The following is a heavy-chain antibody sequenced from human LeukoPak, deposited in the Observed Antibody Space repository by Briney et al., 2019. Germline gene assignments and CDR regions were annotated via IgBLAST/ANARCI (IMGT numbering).Heavy chain of an antibody. D-gene: IGHD6-19*01. Sequence: GGSLRLSCAASGFTFSDYWMHWVRQAPGKGLVWVSRISSDGSRVTYADSVKGRFTISRDNAKNTLYLQMNSLRAEDTAVYYCARVISVAGYDYWGQGTLVTVSS. J-gene: IGHJ4*02. CDR3: ARVISVAGYDY. CDR2: ISSDGSRV. V-gene: IGHV3-74*01. CDR1: GFTFSDYW.